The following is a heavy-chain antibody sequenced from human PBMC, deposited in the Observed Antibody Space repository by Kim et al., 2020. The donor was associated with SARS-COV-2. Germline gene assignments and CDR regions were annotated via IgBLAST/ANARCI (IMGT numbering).Heavy chain of an antibody. Sequence: SETLSLTCTVSGGSISSSSYYWGWIRQPPGKGLEWIGSIYYSGSTYYNPSLKSRVTISVDTSKNQFSLKLSSVTAADTAVYYCARHHRIVVFITVSDYCMAVWGQGTTVTVSS. CDR1: GGSISSSSYY. CDR2: IYYSGST. D-gene: IGHD3-22*01. CDR3: ARHHRIVVFITVSDYCMAV. J-gene: IGHJ6*02. V-gene: IGHV4-39*01.